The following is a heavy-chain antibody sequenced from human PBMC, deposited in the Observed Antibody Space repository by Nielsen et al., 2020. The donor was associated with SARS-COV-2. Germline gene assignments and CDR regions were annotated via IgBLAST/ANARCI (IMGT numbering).Heavy chain of an antibody. CDR1: GFSFSTYG. J-gene: IGHJ4*02. Sequence: GESLKISCAASGFSFSTYGMHWVRQAPGKGLEWVANIWYDGSNEYYADSVKGRFTISRDNSKNTLYLEMSSLRAEDTAGYYCVRGSGRSGFDYWGQGTLVTVSP. CDR2: IWYDGSNE. CDR3: VRGSGRSGFDY. V-gene: IGHV3-33*08. D-gene: IGHD6-25*01.